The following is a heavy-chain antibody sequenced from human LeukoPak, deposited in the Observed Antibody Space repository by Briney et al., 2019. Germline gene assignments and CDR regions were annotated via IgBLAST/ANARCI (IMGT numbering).Heavy chain of an antibody. Sequence: SETLSLTCAVYGGSFSGYYWSWIRHPPGKGLEWIGEINHSGSTNYNPSLKSRVTISVDTSKNQFSLKLSSVTAADTAVYYCARHSGGTYYVSLDPWGQGTLVTVSS. D-gene: IGHD1-26*01. CDR2: INHSGST. CDR3: ARHSGGTYYVSLDP. CDR1: GGSFSGYY. J-gene: IGHJ5*02. V-gene: IGHV4-34*01.